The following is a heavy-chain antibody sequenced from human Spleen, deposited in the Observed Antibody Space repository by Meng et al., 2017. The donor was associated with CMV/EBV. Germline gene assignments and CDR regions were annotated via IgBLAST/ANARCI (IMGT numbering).Heavy chain of an antibody. CDR2: IFYTGSA. V-gene: IGHV4-39*01. CDR3: ARHHGFSLEH. CDR1: GGSISSSGYY. D-gene: IGHD6-25*01. J-gene: IGHJ1*01. Sequence: CTVSGGSISSSGYYWAWIRQPPGKGLEWIGSIFYTGSADYNPSLKSRVTISVDTSKNQFSLKLSSVTAADTAVYYCARHHGFSLEHWGPGTLVTVSS.